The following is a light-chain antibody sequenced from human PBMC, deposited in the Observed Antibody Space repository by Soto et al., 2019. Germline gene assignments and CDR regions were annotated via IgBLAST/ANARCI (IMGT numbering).Light chain of an antibody. Sequence: EIVLTQSPATLSLSPGERATLSCRASQSVSSSYLAWYQQKPGQAHRLLIYGASSRATGIPDRFSGSGSGTDFTLTISRLEPEDFAVYYCQQYGSSPTITFGQGTRLEIK. V-gene: IGKV3-20*01. CDR3: QQYGSSPTIT. J-gene: IGKJ5*01. CDR1: QSVSSSY. CDR2: GAS.